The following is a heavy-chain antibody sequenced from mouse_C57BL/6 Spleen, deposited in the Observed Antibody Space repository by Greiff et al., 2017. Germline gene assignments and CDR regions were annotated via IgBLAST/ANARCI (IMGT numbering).Heavy chain of an antibody. D-gene: IGHD1-1*01. CDR2: ISDGGSYT. V-gene: IGHV5-4*01. CDR3: ARDLTIYYYGSSYGFDY. J-gene: IGHJ2*01. CDR1: GFTFSSYA. Sequence: EVKLMESGGGLVKPGGSLKLSCAASGFTFSSYAMSWVRQTPEKRLEWVATISDGGSYTYYPDNVKGRFTISRDNAKNNLYLQMSHLKSEDTAMYYCARDLTIYYYGSSYGFDYWGQGTTLTVSS.